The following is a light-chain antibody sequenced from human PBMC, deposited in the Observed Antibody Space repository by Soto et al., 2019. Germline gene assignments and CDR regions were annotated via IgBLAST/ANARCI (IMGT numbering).Light chain of an antibody. CDR2: AAS. Sequence: DIQMTQSPSSLSASVGDRVTITCRASQSSSSYLNWYQQKPGKAPNLLIYAASSLQSGVPSRFSGMASGTDFALTISSLQPADFATYYCQQSYSTPVTVGQGTRLEIK. V-gene: IGKV1-39*01. CDR1: QSSSSY. CDR3: QQSYSTPVT. J-gene: IGKJ5*01.